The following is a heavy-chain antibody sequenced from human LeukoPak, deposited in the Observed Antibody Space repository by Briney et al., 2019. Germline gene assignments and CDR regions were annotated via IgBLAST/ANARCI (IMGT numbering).Heavy chain of an antibody. Sequence: SETLSLTCGVSGGSVSSSLNYWGWIRQPPGKGLEWIGNTYYTGSTYSNPTLKSRVTMSVDTSKNQFSLKLSSVTAADTAVYYCARLTKGRYFDYIFDYWGQGTLLTVSS. J-gene: IGHJ4*02. CDR2: TYYTGST. V-gene: IGHV4-39*01. CDR1: GGSVSSSLNY. D-gene: IGHD3-9*01. CDR3: ARLTKGRYFDYIFDY.